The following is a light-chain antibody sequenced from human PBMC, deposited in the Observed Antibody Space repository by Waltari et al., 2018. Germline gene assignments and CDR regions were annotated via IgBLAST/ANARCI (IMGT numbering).Light chain of an antibody. Sequence: QSPATLSLSPGERATLSSRASQSVSRFLAWYQQKPGQAPRLIIYDTSNRATGIPARFSGSGSGTDFTLTISSLEPEDFAVYYCQRRGHWPPDATFGPGTRVDIK. CDR2: DTS. J-gene: IGKJ3*01. V-gene: IGKV3-11*01. CDR1: QSVSRF. CDR3: QRRGHWPPDAT.